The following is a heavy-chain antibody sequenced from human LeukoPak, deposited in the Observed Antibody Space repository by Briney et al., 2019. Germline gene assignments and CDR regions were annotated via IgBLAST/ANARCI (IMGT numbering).Heavy chain of an antibody. V-gene: IGHV1-69*01. D-gene: IGHD5-18*01. CDR2: IIPIFGTA. Sequence: GASVKVSCKASGGTFSSYAISWVRQAPGQGFEWLGGIIPIFGTANYAQKFQGRVTITADESTSTAYMELSSLRSEDTAVYYCARGYSYGHKGRYYFDYWGQGTLVTVSS. J-gene: IGHJ4*02. CDR3: ARGYSYGHKGRYYFDY. CDR1: GGTFSSYA.